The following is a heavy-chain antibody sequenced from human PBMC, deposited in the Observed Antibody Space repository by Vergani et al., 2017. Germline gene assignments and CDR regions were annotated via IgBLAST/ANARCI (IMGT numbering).Heavy chain of an antibody. CDR1: GFTFSSYS. D-gene: IGHD2-21*02. CDR3: ARGGGIVVVTAVTNAFDI. J-gene: IGHJ3*02. Sequence: EVQLVESGGGLVQPGGSLRLSCAASGFTFSSYSMNWVRQAPGKGREWVSYISSSSSTIYYADSVKGRFTISRDNAKNSLYLQMNSLRDEDTAVYYCARGGGIVVVTAVTNAFDIWGQGTMVTVSS. CDR2: ISSSSSTI. V-gene: IGHV3-48*02.